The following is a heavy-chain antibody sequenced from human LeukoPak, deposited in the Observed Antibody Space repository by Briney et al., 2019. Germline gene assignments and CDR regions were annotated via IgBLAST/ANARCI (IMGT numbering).Heavy chain of an antibody. Sequence: ASVKVSCKASGYTFTSYGISWVRQAPGQGLEWMGWVSAYNGNTNYAQKLQGRVTMTTDTSTSTAYMELRSLRSDDTAVYYCAREVRDIVVVPAAIYGMDVWGQGTTVTVS. CDR3: AREVRDIVVVPAAIYGMDV. J-gene: IGHJ6*02. CDR1: GYTFTSYG. V-gene: IGHV1-18*01. D-gene: IGHD2-2*01. CDR2: VSAYNGNT.